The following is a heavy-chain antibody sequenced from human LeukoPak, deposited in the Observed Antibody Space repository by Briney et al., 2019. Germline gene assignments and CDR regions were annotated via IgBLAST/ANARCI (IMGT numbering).Heavy chain of an antibody. CDR3: ARGSPIQLWADAFDI. Sequence: PSETLSLTCAVYGGSFSGYYWSWIRQPPGKGPEWIGEINHSGSTNYNPSLKSRVTISVDTSKNQFSLKLSSVTAADTAVYYCARGSPIQLWADAFDIWGHGTMVTVCS. CDR2: INHSGST. J-gene: IGHJ3*02. D-gene: IGHD5-18*01. V-gene: IGHV4-34*01. CDR1: GGSFSGYY.